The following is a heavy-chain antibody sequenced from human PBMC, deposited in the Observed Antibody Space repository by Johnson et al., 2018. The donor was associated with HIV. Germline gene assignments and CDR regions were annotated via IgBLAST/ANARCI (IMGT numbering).Heavy chain of an antibody. V-gene: IGHV3-11*04. CDR3: ARAPEVRGVDAFDV. Sequence: QVQLVESGGGLVKPGGSPRLSCAASGFTFSDHYMAWIRQAPGKGLEWVSYISSSGITVYYTDSVKGRFTISRDNAKNSLSLQMNSLRAEDTAVYYCARAPEVRGVDAFDVWGQGTVVTVSS. CDR1: GFTFSDHY. J-gene: IGHJ3*01. D-gene: IGHD3-10*01. CDR2: ISSSGITV.